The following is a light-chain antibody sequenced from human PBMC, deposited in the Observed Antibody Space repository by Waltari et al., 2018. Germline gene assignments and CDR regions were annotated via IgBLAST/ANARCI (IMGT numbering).Light chain of an antibody. CDR3: QTWTTGIWV. V-gene: IGLV4-69*01. Sequence: QLVLTQAPSASASLGASVKLTCTLTSWHSNYAITWHQQQPEKGPRYLMRLNSDGSHTRGDGIPDRFSGSSSGAERYLIISSLQSEDEADYYCQTWTTGIWVFGGGTKLTVL. CDR2: LNSDGSH. CDR1: SWHSNYA. J-gene: IGLJ3*02.